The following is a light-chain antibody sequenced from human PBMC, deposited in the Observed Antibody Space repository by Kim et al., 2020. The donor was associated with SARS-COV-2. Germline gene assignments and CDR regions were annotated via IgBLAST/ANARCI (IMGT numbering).Light chain of an antibody. J-gene: IGKJ1*01. CDR2: GAS. CDR3: QQYDKWPRT. CDR1: QSVSSN. V-gene: IGKV3-15*01. Sequence: VSPGERATLSCTASQSVSSNFAWYQQKPGQAPRLLLSGASARATGIPARFSGRGSGTDFTLTISSLQSEDFAVYYCQQYDKWPRTFGQGTKVDIK.